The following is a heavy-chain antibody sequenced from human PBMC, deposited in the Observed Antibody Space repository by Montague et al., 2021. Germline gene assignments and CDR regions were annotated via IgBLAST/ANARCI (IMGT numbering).Heavy chain of an antibody. V-gene: IGHV3-74*01. CDR3: VRDGDGFNFDY. D-gene: IGHD5-24*01. CDR2: IVGDGHYK. Sequence: SLRLSCAASGFTFSNFWMHWVRQAPGKGLVWVSRIVGDGHYKNYADSVQGRFTISRDNAENTLYLQMDGLRVGDMAVYYCVRDGDGFNFDYWGHGTLVTVSS. J-gene: IGHJ4*01. CDR1: GFTFSNFW.